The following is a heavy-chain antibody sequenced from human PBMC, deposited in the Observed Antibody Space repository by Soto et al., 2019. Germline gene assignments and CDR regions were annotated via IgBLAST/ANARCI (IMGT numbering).Heavy chain of an antibody. D-gene: IGHD4-17*01. CDR1: GFTFSSYS. Sequence: EVQLVESGGGLVQPGGSLRLSCAASGFTFSSYSMNWVRQAPGKGLEWVSYISSSSSTIYYADSVKGRFTISRDNAKNSLYLQMNSLRDEDTALYYSARSRHARLHLTLTTGPFDYWCQGTLVTVSS. CDR3: ARSRHARLHLTLTTGPFDY. CDR2: ISSSSSTI. V-gene: IGHV3-48*02. J-gene: IGHJ4*02.